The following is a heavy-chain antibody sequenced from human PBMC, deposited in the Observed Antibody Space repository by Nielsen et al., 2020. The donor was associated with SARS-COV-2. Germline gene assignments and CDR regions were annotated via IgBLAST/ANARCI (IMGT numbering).Heavy chain of an antibody. V-gene: IGHV1-3*01. D-gene: IGHD2-2*01. CDR2: INAGNGNT. J-gene: IGHJ6*03. CDR1: GYTFTSYA. Sequence: ASVKVSCKASGYTFTSYAMHWVRQAPGQRLEWMGWINAGNGNTKYSQKFQGRVTITRDTSASTAYMELSSLRSEDTAVYYCARVACSSTSCYADYYYYYMDVWGKGTTVTVSS. CDR3: ARVACSSTSCYADYYYYYMDV.